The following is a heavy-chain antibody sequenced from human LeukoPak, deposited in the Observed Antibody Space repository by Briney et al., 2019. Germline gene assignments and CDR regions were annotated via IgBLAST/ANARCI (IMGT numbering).Heavy chain of an antibody. CDR2: ISGSGGST. CDR1: GFTFSSYA. V-gene: IGHV3-23*01. CDR3: AKDQEGSWIQLWFPFDY. D-gene: IGHD5-18*01. Sequence: PGGSLRLSCAASGFTFSSYAMSWVRQAPGKGLEWVSAISGSGGSTYYADSVKGRFTISRDNSKNTLYLQMNSLRAEDTAVYYCAKDQEGSWIQLWFPFDYWGQGTLVTVSS. J-gene: IGHJ4*02.